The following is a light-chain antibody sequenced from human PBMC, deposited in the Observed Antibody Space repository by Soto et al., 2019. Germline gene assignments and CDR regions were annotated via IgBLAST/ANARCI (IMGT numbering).Light chain of an antibody. CDR3: QQRYTSPPFT. CDR2: AAS. V-gene: IGKV1-39*01. Sequence: DIQMTQSPSALSASVGDRVTITCRASENINIYLHWYQQKPGKAPELLIFAASSVRSGVPSRFSGSGSGTEFTHALSSLQPEDVATYYCQQRYTSPPFTFGPGTKVDIK. J-gene: IGKJ3*01. CDR1: ENINIY.